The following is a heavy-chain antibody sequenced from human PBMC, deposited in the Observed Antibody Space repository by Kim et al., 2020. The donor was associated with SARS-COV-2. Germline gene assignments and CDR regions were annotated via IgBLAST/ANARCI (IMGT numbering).Heavy chain of an antibody. CDR2: IIPILDVA. V-gene: IGHV1-69*04. Sequence: SVKVSCKASGDSFDSYGYSWVRQAPGQGLEWVGRIIPILDVAHYAQKYLGRVKITSDKATNTAHMEVYSLRSEDTAVYYCAREKGIPNGGYFDAWGQGTLVTVSS. J-gene: IGHJ4*02. D-gene: IGHD3-3*01. CDR1: GDSFDSYG. CDR3: AREKGIPNGGYFDA.